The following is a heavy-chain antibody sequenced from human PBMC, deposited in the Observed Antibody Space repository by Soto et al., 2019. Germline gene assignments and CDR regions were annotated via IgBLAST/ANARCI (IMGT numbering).Heavy chain of an antibody. V-gene: IGHV1-18*01. CDR3: ARDLDNYDFWSGSLNWFDP. CDR2: ISAYNGNT. Sequence: QVQLVQSGAEVKKPGASVKVSCKASGYTFTSYGISWVRQAPGQGLEWMGWISAYNGNTNYAQKLQGRVTMTTDTSTSTDYMELRSLRSDDTAVYYCARDLDNYDFWSGSLNWFDPWGQGTLVTVSS. J-gene: IGHJ5*02. CDR1: GYTFTSYG. D-gene: IGHD3-3*01.